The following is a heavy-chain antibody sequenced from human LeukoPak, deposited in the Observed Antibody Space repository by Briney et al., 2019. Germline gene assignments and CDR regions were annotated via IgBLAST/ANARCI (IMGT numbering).Heavy chain of an antibody. Sequence: ASVKVSCKASGGTFSSYVISWVRQAPGQGLEWVGRIIPILGIANYAQKFQGRVTITADKSTSTAYMELSSLRSEDTAVYYCARDPQRGDFSMNWGQGTLVTVSS. CDR1: GGTFSSYV. CDR3: ARDPQRGDFSMN. CDR2: IIPILGIA. D-gene: IGHD3-3*01. J-gene: IGHJ4*02. V-gene: IGHV1-69*04.